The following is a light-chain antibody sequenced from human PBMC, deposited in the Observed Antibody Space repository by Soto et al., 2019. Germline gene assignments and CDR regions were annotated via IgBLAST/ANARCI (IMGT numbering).Light chain of an antibody. CDR3: RTYNTYSPPYT. J-gene: IGKJ2*01. CDR2: KAS. V-gene: IGKV1-5*03. Sequence: DVQMTQFPSTLSASVGDRVTITCRASQSISYWLAWYQQKPGKAPNLLIYKASSLESGVPSRYSGSGSGTESILTITNLQPDDFATYYCRTYNTYSPPYTFGQGTKLEIK. CDR1: QSISYW.